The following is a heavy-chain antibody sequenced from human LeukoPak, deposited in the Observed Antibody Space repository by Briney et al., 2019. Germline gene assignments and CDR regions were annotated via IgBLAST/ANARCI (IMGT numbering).Heavy chain of an antibody. D-gene: IGHD3-3*01. CDR3: AHSKREWLMGTNWFDP. V-gene: IGHV2-5*02. Sequence: SGPTLVKPTQTLTLTCTFSGFSLSTSGVGVGWIRQPPGKALEWLALIYWDDDKRYSPSLKSRLTITKDTSKNQVVLTMTNMDPVDTATYYCAHSKREWLMGTNWFDPWGQGTLVTVSS. CDR1: GFSLSTSGVG. CDR2: IYWDDDK. J-gene: IGHJ5*02.